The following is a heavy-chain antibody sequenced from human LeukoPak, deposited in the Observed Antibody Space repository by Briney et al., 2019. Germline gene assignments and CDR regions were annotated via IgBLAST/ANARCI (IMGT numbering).Heavy chain of an antibody. CDR1: GFTFSYHW. Sequence: GGSLRLSCAASGFTFSYHWMHWVSQVPGKGLVWVSRIQNDGISTTYADSVKGRFTISRDNAKNTLYLQMINLRDEDTAVYYCGKGAEYYFDNSGLIDCWGQGTLVTVSS. CDR3: GKGAEYYFDNSGLIDC. V-gene: IGHV3-74*01. D-gene: IGHD3-22*01. CDR2: IQNDGIST. J-gene: IGHJ4*02.